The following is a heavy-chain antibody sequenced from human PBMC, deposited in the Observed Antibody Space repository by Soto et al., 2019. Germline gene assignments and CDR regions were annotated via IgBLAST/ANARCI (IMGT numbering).Heavy chain of an antibody. CDR2: IWYDGSNK. CDR1: GFTFSSYG. D-gene: IGHD3-16*01. V-gene: IGHV3-33*01. CDR3: ARDMGAYYYGMDV. Sequence: QVQLVESGGGVVQPGRSLRHSCAASGFTFSSYGMHWVRQAPGKGLEWVAVIWYDGSNKYYADSVKGRFTISRDNSKNTLYLQMNSLRAEDTAVYYCARDMGAYYYGMDVWGQGTTVTVSS. J-gene: IGHJ6*02.